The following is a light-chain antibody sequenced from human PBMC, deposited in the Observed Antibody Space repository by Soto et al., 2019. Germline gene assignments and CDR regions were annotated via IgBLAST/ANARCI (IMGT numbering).Light chain of an antibody. CDR2: GAS. Sequence: EIVLTQSPGTLSLSPGERATLSCRASQSVSNNYLAWYQQKPGQAPRRLIYGASTRASGIPARFSGSGSGTDFTLTISSLEPEDFAVYYCQQRSNWPPSFGPGTKVD. CDR3: QQRSNWPPS. CDR1: QSVSNNY. J-gene: IGKJ3*01. V-gene: IGKV3D-20*02.